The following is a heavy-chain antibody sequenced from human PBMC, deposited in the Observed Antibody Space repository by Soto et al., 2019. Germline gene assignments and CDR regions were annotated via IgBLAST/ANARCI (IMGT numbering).Heavy chain of an antibody. J-gene: IGHJ6*02. D-gene: IGHD2-15*01. CDR1: GFIFSSYA. CDR3: AKDGSNDLHSYDGMDV. CDR2: ISGSGGST. Sequence: EVQLLESGGGLVQPGGSLRLSCAASGFIFSSYAMSWVRQAPGKGLEWVSSISGSGGSTYYADSVKGRFTISRDNSKNTLYLQMNSLRAEDTAVYYCAKDGSNDLHSYDGMDVWGQGTTVTVSS. V-gene: IGHV3-23*01.